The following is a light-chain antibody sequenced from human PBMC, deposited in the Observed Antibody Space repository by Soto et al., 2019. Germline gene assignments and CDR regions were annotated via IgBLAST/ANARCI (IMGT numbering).Light chain of an antibody. CDR1: SSDVGGYNY. CDR2: DVS. Sequence: QSALTQPRSVSGSPGQSVTISCTGTSSDVGGYNYVSWYQQHPGKAPKLMIYDVSKRPSGVPDPFSGSKSGNTVSRTISGLQAEDEADYYCCSYAGSSSYGFGTGTKVTVL. CDR3: CSYAGSSSYG. V-gene: IGLV2-11*01. J-gene: IGLJ1*01.